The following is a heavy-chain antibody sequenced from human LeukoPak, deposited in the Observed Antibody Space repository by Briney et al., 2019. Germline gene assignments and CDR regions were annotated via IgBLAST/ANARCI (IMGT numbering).Heavy chain of an antibody. CDR3: ARAATQLPDH. J-gene: IGHJ5*02. CDR2: IYYSGST. Sequence: SETLSLTCTVSAGSIRNYFWNWFRQPPGKGLEWIGYIYYSGSTNYNPSLKSRVTISVDTSKNKFSLKLNSVTAADTAVYYCARAATQLPDHWGQGTLVIVSS. V-gene: IGHV4-59*01. D-gene: IGHD1-1*01. CDR1: AGSIRNYF.